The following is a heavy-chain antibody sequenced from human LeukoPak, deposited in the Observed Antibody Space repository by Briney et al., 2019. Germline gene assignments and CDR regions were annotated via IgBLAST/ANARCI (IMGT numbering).Heavy chain of an antibody. CDR2: TKEDGSEK. CDR3: ARDRWDIVVVPAAFNFDL. J-gene: IGHJ4*02. D-gene: IGHD2-2*01. V-gene: IGHV3-7*01. Sequence: PGGSLRLSCAASGFTFSSDWMSWVRQAPGKGLEWVANTKEDGSEKYYVDSVKGRFTISRDNAKNSLYLQMNSLRAEDTAVYYCARDRWDIVVVPAAFNFDLWGQGTLVTVSS. CDR1: GFTFSSDW.